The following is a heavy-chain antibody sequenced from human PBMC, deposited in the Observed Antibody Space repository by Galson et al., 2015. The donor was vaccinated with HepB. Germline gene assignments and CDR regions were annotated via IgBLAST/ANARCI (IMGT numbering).Heavy chain of an antibody. D-gene: IGHD5-18*01. CDR1: GFTFSSYA. Sequence: SLRLSCAASGFTFSSYAMSWVRQAPGKGLEWVSAISGSGGSTYYADSVKGRFTISRDNSKNTLYLQMNSLRAEDTAVYYCAKDLGPQDTAMVRPYTGYWGQGTLVTVSS. V-gene: IGHV3-23*01. CDR2: ISGSGGST. J-gene: IGHJ4*02. CDR3: AKDLGPQDTAMVRPYTGY.